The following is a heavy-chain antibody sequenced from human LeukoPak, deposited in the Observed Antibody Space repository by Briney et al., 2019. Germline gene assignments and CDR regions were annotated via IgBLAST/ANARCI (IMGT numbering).Heavy chain of an antibody. D-gene: IGHD3-22*01. CDR2: ISSSGSTI. CDR1: GFTFSDYY. J-gene: IGHJ2*01. CDR3: ARARITMIEGPFDL. V-gene: IGHV3-11*01. Sequence: GGSLRLSCAASGFTFSDYYMSWIRQAPGKGLEWVSYISSSGSTIYYADSVKGRFTISRDNAKSSLYLQMNSLRAEDTAVYYCARARITMIEGPFDLWGRGTLVTVSS.